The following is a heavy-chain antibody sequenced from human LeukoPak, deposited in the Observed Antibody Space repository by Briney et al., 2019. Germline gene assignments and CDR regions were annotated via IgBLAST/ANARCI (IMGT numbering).Heavy chain of an antibody. CDR1: LDSTTSNF. J-gene: IGHJ4*02. D-gene: IGHD3-10*01. CDR2: IHRSGSP. V-gene: IGHV4-4*02. CDR3: SREILGVFNPGAY. Sequence: SETLSLTCTVSLDSTTSNFWSWVRQPPGKGLEWIGEIHRSGSPNYNPSLHSRVTISIVWSGNQIALELSSVTAADTAVYYCSREILGVFNPGAYWGQGTLVTVSS.